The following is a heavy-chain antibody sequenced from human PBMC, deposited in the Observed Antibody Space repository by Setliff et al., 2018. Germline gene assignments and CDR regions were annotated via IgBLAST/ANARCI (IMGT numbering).Heavy chain of an antibody. Sequence: ASVKVSCKASGYTFTGYYMHWVRQAPGQGLEWMGRIIPIFGTANYAQKFQGRVTITADKSTSTAYMELSSLRSEDTAVYYCAPSHQYSSSPFDYWGQGTLVTVSS. CDR1: GYTFTGYY. CDR3: APSHQYSSSPFDY. V-gene: IGHV1-69*06. J-gene: IGHJ4*02. D-gene: IGHD6-6*01. CDR2: IIPIFGTA.